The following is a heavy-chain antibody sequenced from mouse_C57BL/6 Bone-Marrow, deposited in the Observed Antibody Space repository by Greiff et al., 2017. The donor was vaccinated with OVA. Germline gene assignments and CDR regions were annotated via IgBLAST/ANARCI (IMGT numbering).Heavy chain of an antibody. CDR1: GFPFSNYW. CDR2: IRLKSDDYAT. J-gene: IGHJ3*01. CDR3: TALYDYDGFAY. D-gene: IGHD2-4*01. Sequence: EVLLVESGGGLVQPGGSMKLSCVASGFPFSNYWMNWVRQSPEKGLEWVAQIRLKSDDYATHYAESVKGRFTISRDDSNSSVYLQMNNLRAEDTGIYYCTALYDYDGFAYWGQGTLVTVSA. V-gene: IGHV6-3*01.